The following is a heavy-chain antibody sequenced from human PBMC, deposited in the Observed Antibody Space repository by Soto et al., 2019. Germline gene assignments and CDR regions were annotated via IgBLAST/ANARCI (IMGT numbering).Heavy chain of an antibody. D-gene: IGHD1-26*01. CDR1: GFLFINAW. J-gene: IGHJ5*02. Sequence: EVQVVESGGGLVQPGKSLRLSCAASGFLFINAWMNWVRQAPGKGLEWVGRIKSETGGGTTDYAAPVKGRLTIARDDSKNMLYLQMNSLKTEDTAVYSCTTTYTGGSFYTWGQGTLVTVSS. V-gene: IGHV3-15*07. CDR3: TTTYTGGSFYT. CDR2: IKSETGGGTT.